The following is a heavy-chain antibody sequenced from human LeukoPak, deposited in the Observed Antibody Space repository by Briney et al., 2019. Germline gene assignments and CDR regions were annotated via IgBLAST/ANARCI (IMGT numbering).Heavy chain of an antibody. Sequence: PGGSLRLSCAAAGFTFSSYSMNWVRQAPGKGLEWVSSISSSSSYIYYADSVKGRFTISRDNAKNSLYLQMNSLRAEDAAVYYCARDRAYYYDSSGYYYGDYWGQGTLVTVSS. D-gene: IGHD3-22*01. CDR3: ARDRAYYYDSSGYYYGDY. J-gene: IGHJ4*02. CDR1: GFTFSSYS. V-gene: IGHV3-21*01. CDR2: ISSSSSYI.